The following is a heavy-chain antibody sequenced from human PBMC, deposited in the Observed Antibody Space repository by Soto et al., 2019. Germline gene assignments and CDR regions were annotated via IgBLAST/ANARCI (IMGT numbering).Heavy chain of an antibody. J-gene: IGHJ4*02. V-gene: IGHV1-3*01. CDR1: GYTFTSYA. D-gene: IGHD6-19*01. Sequence: ASVKVSCKASGYTFTSYAMHWVRQAPGQRLEWMGWINAGNGNTKYSQKFQGRFTISRDDSKNTAYLQMNSLKTEDTAMYYCLIAVAGTTFDYWGQGTLVTVS. CDR2: INAGNGNT. CDR3: LIAVAGTTFDY.